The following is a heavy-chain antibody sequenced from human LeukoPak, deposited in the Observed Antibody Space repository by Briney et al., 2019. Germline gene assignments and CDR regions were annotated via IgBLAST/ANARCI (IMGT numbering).Heavy chain of an antibody. V-gene: IGHV3-9*01. D-gene: IGHD6-19*01. CDR3: TKDIGKFYTSGWNYFSMDV. CDR2: ISLNSGII. CDR1: GFNFDAYA. Sequence: GGSLRLSCAASGFNFDAYAMHWVRQAPGKGLEWVSSISLNSGIIDYADSVKGRFAISRDNAKNSLYLQMNSLRAEDTALYYCTKDIGKFYTSGWNYFSMDVWGQGTTVTVSS. J-gene: IGHJ6*02.